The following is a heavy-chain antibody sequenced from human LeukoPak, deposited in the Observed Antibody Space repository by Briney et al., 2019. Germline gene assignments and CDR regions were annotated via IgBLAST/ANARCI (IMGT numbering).Heavy chain of an antibody. Sequence: ASVKVSCKASGYTSTGYYMHWVRQAPGQGLEWMGWINPNSGGTNYAQKFQGRVTMTRDTSISTAYMELSRLRSDDTAVYYCARTTMIVVVIDVAFDIWGQGTMVTVSS. CDR3: ARTTMIVVVIDVAFDI. V-gene: IGHV1-2*02. D-gene: IGHD3-22*01. CDR2: INPNSGGT. CDR1: GYTSTGYY. J-gene: IGHJ3*02.